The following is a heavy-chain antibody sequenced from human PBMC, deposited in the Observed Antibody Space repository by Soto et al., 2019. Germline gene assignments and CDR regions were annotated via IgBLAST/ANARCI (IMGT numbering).Heavy chain of an antibody. Sequence: EVQLLESGGGLVQPGGSLRLPCAASGFAFGSYTMRWVRLAPGRGLEWVSTITGGGDTTYYADSVQGRFTISRDNSKRTLYLQMNSLRVEDTALYDCTKADSKTFDYWGQGTLVTVSS. CDR3: TKADSKTFDY. CDR2: ITGGGDTT. V-gene: IGHV3-23*01. CDR1: GFAFGSYT. J-gene: IGHJ4*02. D-gene: IGHD4-4*01.